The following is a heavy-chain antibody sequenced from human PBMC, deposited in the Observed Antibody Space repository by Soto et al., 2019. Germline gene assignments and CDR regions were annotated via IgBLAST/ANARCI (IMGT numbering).Heavy chain of an antibody. V-gene: IGHV4-39*01. J-gene: IGHJ4*02. CDR1: GGSISSSSYY. CDR2: IFYSGST. D-gene: IGHD2-15*01. CDR3: ARNTPAISISDH. Sequence: QLQLQESGPGLVKPSETLSLTCTVSGGSISSSSYYWGWIRQPPWKGLGWIGSIFYSGSTYYNPALKSRVTISVETSKNQFPLKLSSVTAADTAVYYCARNTPAISISDHWGQGTLVTVSS.